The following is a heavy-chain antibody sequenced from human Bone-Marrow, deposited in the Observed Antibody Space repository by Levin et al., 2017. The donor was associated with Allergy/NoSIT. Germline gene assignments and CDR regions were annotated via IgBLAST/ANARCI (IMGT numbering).Heavy chain of an antibody. Sequence: SCAASGFTFSSYGMHWVRQAPGKGLEWVAVISYDGSNKYYADSVKGRFTISRDNSKNTLYLQMNSLRAEDTAVYYCAKDLSALDSGYDLDYWGQGTLVTVSS. CDR1: GFTFSSYG. V-gene: IGHV3-30*18. CDR3: AKDLSALDSGYDLDY. CDR2: ISYDGSNK. D-gene: IGHD5-12*01. J-gene: IGHJ4*02.